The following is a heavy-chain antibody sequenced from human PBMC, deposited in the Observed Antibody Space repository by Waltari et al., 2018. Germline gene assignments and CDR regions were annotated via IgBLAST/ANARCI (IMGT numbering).Heavy chain of an antibody. V-gene: IGHV4-34*01. Sequence: QVQLQQWGAGLLKPSETLSLTCAVYGGSFSGYYWSWIRQPPGKGLEWIGEINHSGSTNYNPSLKSRVTISVDTSKNQFSLKLSSVAAADTAVYYCARGSEDYYYGMDVWGQGTTVTVSS. J-gene: IGHJ6*02. CDR2: INHSGST. CDR1: GGSFSGYY. CDR3: ARGSEDYYYGMDV.